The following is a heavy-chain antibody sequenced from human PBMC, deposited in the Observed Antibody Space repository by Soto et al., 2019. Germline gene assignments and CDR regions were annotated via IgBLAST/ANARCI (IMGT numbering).Heavy chain of an antibody. CDR2: IIPIFGTA. CDR3: AREMGATTIRDSWL. J-gene: IGHJ4*02. Sequence: SVKVSCEASGGTFSSYAISWVRQAPGQGLQWMGGIIPIFGTANYAQKFQGRVTITADESTSTAYMELSSLRFEDTAVYYCAREMGATTIRDSWLWGQGTLVTVSS. D-gene: IGHD1-26*01. V-gene: IGHV1-69*13. CDR1: GGTFSSYA.